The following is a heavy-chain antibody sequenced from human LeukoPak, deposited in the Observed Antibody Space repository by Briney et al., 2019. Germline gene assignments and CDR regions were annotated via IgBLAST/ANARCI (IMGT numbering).Heavy chain of an antibody. Sequence: SETLSLTCTVSGGSISSYYWSWIRQPPGKGLEWIGYIYYSGSTNYNPSLKSRVTISVDTSKNQFSLKLSSVTAADTAVYYCAREREEHRFGELLYAFDYWGQGTLVTVSS. CDR2: IYYSGST. CDR3: AREREEHRFGELLYAFDY. J-gene: IGHJ4*02. D-gene: IGHD3-10*01. CDR1: GGSISSYY. V-gene: IGHV4-59*01.